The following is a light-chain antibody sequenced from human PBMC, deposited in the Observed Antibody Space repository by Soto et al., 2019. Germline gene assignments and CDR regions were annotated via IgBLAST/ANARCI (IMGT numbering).Light chain of an antibody. V-gene: IGLV1-36*01. Sequence: QSVLTQPHSVSEAPRQRVTISCSGSSSNIGNNAVNWYQQLPGKAPKLLIYYDDLLPSGGSDRFSGSKSGTSASLAISGLQSEDEADYYCAAWDDSLNGVVFGGGTKLTVL. CDR3: AAWDDSLNGVV. J-gene: IGLJ2*01. CDR1: SSNIGNNA. CDR2: YDD.